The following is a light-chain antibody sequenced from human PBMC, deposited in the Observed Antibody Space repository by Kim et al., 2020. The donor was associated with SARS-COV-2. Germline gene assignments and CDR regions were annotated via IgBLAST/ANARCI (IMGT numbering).Light chain of an antibody. CDR1: QSVSRY. J-gene: IGKJ1*01. V-gene: IGKV1-39*01. CDR3: QQSSSSPRT. CDR2: AAS. Sequence: ASVGDRVTITCRASQSVSRYLNWYQQKPGKAPKLLIYAASSLQTGVPSRFSGSGSGADFTLTISSLQPEDFATYYCQQSSSSPRTFGQGTKVEIK.